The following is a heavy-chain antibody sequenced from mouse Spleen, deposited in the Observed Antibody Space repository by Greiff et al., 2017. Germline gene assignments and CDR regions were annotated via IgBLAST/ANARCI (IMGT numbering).Heavy chain of an antibody. CDR2: IHPNSGST. J-gene: IGHJ2*01. Sequence: VQLQQPGAELVKPGASVKLSCKASGYTFTSYWMHWVKQRPGQGLEWIGMIHPNSGSTNYNEKFKSKATLTVDKSSSTAYMQLSSLTSEDSAVYYCARSGYGSLYFDYWGQGTTLTVSS. D-gene: IGHD2-2*01. V-gene: IGHV1-64*01. CDR1: GYTFTSYW. CDR3: ARSGYGSLYFDY.